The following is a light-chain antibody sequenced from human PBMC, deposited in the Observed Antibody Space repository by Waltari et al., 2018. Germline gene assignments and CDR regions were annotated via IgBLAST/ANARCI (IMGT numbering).Light chain of an antibody. CDR3: SSSTSSSVV. CDR2: DVI. V-gene: IGLV2-14*01. J-gene: IGLJ2*01. Sequence: QSALTQPASVSGSPGQSITISCTGTSSDVGGYKYVSGYHQDPGKAPKRLIYDVINPPSGLSNRVSGSKSGNTASLTISGLQAEDEADYYCSSSTSSSVVFGGGTKLTVL. CDR1: SSDVGGYKY.